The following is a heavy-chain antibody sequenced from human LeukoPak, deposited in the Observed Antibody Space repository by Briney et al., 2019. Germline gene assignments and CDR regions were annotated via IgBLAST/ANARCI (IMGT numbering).Heavy chain of an antibody. Sequence: GGSLRLSCAASGFTFSSYAMSWVRQAPGKGLEWVSAISGSGGSTYYADSVKGRFTISRDNSKNTLYLQMNSLRAEDTAVYYCAKSHFFRDYQTGLCDYWGQGTLVTVSS. D-gene: IGHD4-17*01. CDR2: ISGSGGST. CDR1: GFTFSSYA. V-gene: IGHV3-23*01. CDR3: AKSHFFRDYQTGLCDY. J-gene: IGHJ4*02.